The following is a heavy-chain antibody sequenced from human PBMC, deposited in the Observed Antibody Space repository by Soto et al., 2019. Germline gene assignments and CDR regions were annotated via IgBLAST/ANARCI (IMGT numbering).Heavy chain of an antibody. J-gene: IGHJ4*02. V-gene: IGHV1-18*01. Sequence: ASVKVSCKASGYTFTSYGISWVRQAPGQGLEWMGWISAYNGNTNYAQKLQGRVTMTTDTSTSTAYMELRSLRSDDTAVYYCARDTRYSSSWTFDYWGQVTLVTVSS. D-gene: IGHD6-13*01. CDR3: ARDTRYSSSWTFDY. CDR2: ISAYNGNT. CDR1: GYTFTSYG.